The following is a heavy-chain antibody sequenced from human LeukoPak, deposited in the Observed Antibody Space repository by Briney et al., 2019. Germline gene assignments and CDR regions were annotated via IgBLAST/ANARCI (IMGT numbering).Heavy chain of an antibody. Sequence: RASETLSLTCTVSGGSISSYYWSWIRQPPGKRLEYIGFIYFSRSTNYNPSLKSRVTISVDTSKNQFSLKLSSVTAADTAVYYCARDGGKGWLWFDYWGQGTLVTVSS. CDR1: GGSISSYY. D-gene: IGHD3-9*01. J-gene: IGHJ4*02. V-gene: IGHV4-59*01. CDR3: ARDGGKGWLWFDY. CDR2: IYFSRST.